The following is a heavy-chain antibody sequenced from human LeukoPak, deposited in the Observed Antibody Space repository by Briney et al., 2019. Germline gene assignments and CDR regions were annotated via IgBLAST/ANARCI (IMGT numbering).Heavy chain of an antibody. Sequence: GRSLRLSCAASGFTFSSYGMHWVRQAPGKGLEWVAVIWYDGSNKYYADSVKGRFTISRDNSKNTLYLQMNSLRAEDTAVYYCAASLAAAGFDYWGQGTLVTVSS. J-gene: IGHJ4*02. V-gene: IGHV3-33*01. CDR2: IWYDGSNK. D-gene: IGHD6-13*01. CDR3: AASLAAAGFDY. CDR1: GFTFSSYG.